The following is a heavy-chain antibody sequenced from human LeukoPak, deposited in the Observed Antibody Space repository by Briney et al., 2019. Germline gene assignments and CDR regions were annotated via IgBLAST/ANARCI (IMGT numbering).Heavy chain of an antibody. CDR1: GFTFSSYG. D-gene: IGHD3-22*01. CDR3: AKDNCEYYYDSSGCYDAFDI. CDR2: IWYDGSNK. Sequence: GGSLRLSCAASGFTFSSYGMHWVRQAPGKGLEWVAVIWYDGSNKYYADSVKGRFTISRDNSKNTLYLQMNSLRAEDTAVDYCAKDNCEYYYDSSGCYDAFDIWGQGTMVTVSS. J-gene: IGHJ3*02. V-gene: IGHV3-33*06.